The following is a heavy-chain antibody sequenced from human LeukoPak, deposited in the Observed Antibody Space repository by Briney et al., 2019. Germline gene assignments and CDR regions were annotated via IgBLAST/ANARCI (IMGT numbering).Heavy chain of an antibody. CDR2: IYYSGST. V-gene: IGHV4-61*01. CDR1: GGSISSSSYY. Sequence: SETLSLTCTVSGGSISSSSYYWSWIRQPPGKGLDWIGYIYYSGSTNYNPSLKSRVTISVDTSKNQFSLKLISVTAADTAVYYCARVGPAAMDYFDYWGQGTLVTVSS. D-gene: IGHD2-2*01. J-gene: IGHJ4*02. CDR3: ARVGPAAMDYFDY.